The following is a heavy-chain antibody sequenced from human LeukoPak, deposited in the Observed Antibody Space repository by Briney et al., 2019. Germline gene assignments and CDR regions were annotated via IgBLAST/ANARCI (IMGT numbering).Heavy chain of an antibody. D-gene: IGHD2-21*02. V-gene: IGHV4-31*03. CDR2: ISYSGNT. Sequence: SETVSLTCTVSGDSISSDGYSWTWIRQPLGKGLEWIGHISYSGNTYYNPSLKSRVTLSVDTSKNQFSMNLTSVTAADTAIYYRARDFLRTASPDAFDFWGKRAIVSVSS. J-gene: IGHJ3*01. CDR3: ARDFLRTASPDAFDF. CDR1: GDSISSDGYS.